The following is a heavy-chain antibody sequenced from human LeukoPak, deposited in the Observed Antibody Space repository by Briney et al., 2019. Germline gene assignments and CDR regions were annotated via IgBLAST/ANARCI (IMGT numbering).Heavy chain of an antibody. CDR2: ISSSGSTI. D-gene: IGHD3-16*01. J-gene: IGHJ3*02. V-gene: IGHV3-11*01. CDR3: ARDVPSFSLADAFDI. CDR1: GFTFSDYY. Sequence: SGGSLRLSCAASGFTFSDYYMSWIRQAPGKGLEWVSYISSSGSTIHYADSVKGRFTISRDNAKNSLYLQMNSLRAEDTAVYYCARDVPSFSLADAFDIWGQGTMVTVSS.